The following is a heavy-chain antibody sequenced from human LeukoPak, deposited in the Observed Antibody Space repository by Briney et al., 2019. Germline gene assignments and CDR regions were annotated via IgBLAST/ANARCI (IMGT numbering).Heavy chain of an antibody. J-gene: IGHJ4*02. V-gene: IGHV1-18*01. Sequence: RASVKVSXKASGGTFSSHAISWVRQAPGQGLEWMGWINAYNGNTNYAQKLQGRVTMTTNTSTSTAYMELRSLRSDDTAVYYCARDQGYDYDFWSGYLDYWGQGTLVTVSS. CDR1: GGTFSSHA. CDR2: INAYNGNT. D-gene: IGHD3-3*01. CDR3: ARDQGYDYDFWSGYLDY.